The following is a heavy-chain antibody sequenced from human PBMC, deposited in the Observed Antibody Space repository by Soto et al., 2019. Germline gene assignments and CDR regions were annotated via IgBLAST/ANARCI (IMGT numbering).Heavy chain of an antibody. CDR1: GFTFSSYG. Sequence: LRLSCAASGFTFSSYGMHWVRQAPGKGLEWVAVIWYDGSNKYYVDSVKGRFTISRDNSKNTLYLQINSLRAEDTAVYYCARFNGGNSVGSFDYWGQGTLVTVSS. V-gene: IGHV3-33*01. D-gene: IGHD4-4*01. CDR3: ARFNGGNSVGSFDY. J-gene: IGHJ4*02. CDR2: IWYDGSNK.